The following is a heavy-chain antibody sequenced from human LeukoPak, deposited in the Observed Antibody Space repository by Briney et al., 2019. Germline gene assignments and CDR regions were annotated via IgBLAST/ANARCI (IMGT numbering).Heavy chain of an antibody. D-gene: IGHD3-3*01. CDR1: GFTFSSYW. Sequence: GGSLRLSCAASGFTFSSYWMSWVRQAPGEGLEWVANIKQDGSEKFYVDSVKGRFTISRDNAKNSLYLQMNSLRAEDTAVYYCARDRPRSTYYDFWSGPLDYWGQGTLVTVSS. V-gene: IGHV3-7*01. CDR2: IKQDGSEK. CDR3: ARDRPRSTYYDFWSGPLDY. J-gene: IGHJ4*02.